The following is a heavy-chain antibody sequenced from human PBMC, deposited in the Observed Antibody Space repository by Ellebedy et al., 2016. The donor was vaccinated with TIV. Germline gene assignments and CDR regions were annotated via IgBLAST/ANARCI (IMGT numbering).Heavy chain of an antibody. CDR3: TRVITNRGPARHGGLGFDP. J-gene: IGHJ5*02. CDR2: IRSKAYGGTT. V-gene: IGHV3-49*03. Sequence: PGGSLRLSCTGSGFTFGDYAMSWFRQAPGKGLEWVSFIRSKAYGGTTEYAASVASRFTISRDESKSIAYLQMNSLKIEDTALYYCTRVITNRGPARHGGLGFDPWGQGTLVTVSS. D-gene: IGHD3-16*01. CDR1: GFTFGDYA.